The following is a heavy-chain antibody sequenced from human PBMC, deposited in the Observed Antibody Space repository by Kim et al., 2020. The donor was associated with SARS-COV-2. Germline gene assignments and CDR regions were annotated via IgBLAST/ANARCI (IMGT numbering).Heavy chain of an antibody. Sequence: SETLSLTCTVSGGSISSYYWSWIRQPPGKGLEWIGYIYYSGSTNYNPSLKSRVTISVDTSKNQFSLKLSSVTAADTAVYYCARGRDGLLDFDYWGQGTLVTVSS. CDR1: GGSISSYY. D-gene: IGHD3-10*01. J-gene: IGHJ4*02. CDR2: IYYSGST. V-gene: IGHV4-59*01. CDR3: ARGRDGLLDFDY.